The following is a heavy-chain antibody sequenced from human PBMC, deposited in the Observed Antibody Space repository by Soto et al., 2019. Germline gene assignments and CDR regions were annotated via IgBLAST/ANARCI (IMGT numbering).Heavy chain of an antibody. J-gene: IGHJ1*01. CDR2: ISGYNGNI. Sequence: QVQLVQSGTEVKKPGASVKVSCKASGYTFTSYGISWVRQAPGQGFEWMGWISGYNGNIKYVQKFQGRVTMTTDTSTNTSYMELRSLRSDDTAVYYCARDVPGSYGLQYFQQWGQGTLVTVS. V-gene: IGHV1-18*01. CDR1: GYTFTSYG. D-gene: IGHD3-10*01. CDR3: ARDVPGSYGLQYFQQ.